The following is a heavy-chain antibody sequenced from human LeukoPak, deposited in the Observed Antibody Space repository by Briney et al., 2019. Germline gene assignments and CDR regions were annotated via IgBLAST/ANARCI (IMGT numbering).Heavy chain of an antibody. CDR2: IYTSGST. CDR3: ARESEWELGGGDY. D-gene: IGHD1-26*01. J-gene: IGHJ4*02. Sequence: SETLSLTCTVSGGSISSSSYYWGWIRQPPGKGLEWIGRIYTSGSTNYNPSLKSRVTMSVDTSKNQFSLKLSSVTAADTAVYYCARESEWELGGGDYWGQGTLVTVSS. V-gene: IGHV4-39*07. CDR1: GGSISSSSYY.